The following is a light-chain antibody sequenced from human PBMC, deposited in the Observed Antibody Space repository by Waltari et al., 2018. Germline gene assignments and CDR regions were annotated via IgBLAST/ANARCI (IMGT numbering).Light chain of an antibody. Sequence: QSALTQPRSVSGSPGQSVTISCTGTSSNVGVYNYVSWYQQHPGKAPKVMIYDVSKQPSGVPDRYSGSKSGDTASLTISGLQTEDEADYYCCSYAGSYPWVFGGGTRLTVL. V-gene: IGLV2-11*01. CDR1: SSNVGVYNY. CDR2: DVS. CDR3: CSYAGSYPWV. J-gene: IGLJ3*02.